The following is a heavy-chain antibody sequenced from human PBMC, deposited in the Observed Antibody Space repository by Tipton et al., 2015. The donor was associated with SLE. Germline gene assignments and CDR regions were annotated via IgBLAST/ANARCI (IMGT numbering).Heavy chain of an antibody. CDR1: DDSISPYY. D-gene: IGHD2-2*01. CDR2: VYYSGNT. J-gene: IGHJ6*03. CDR3: ARGYQLPLGPYYYYYMDV. Sequence: TLSLTCTVSDDSISPYYWSWIRQPPGKGLEWIGYVYYSGNTNYNPSLKRRVSISVDTSKSQFSLKLSSVTAADTAVYYCARGYQLPLGPYYYYYMDVWGKGTTVTVSS. V-gene: IGHV4-59*01.